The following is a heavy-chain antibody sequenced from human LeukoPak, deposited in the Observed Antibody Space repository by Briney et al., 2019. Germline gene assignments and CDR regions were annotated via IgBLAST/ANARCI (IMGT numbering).Heavy chain of an antibody. Sequence: SETLSLTCTVSGGSISSGGYYWSWIRQHPGKGLEWIGYIYYTGTTNYNPSLKSRVTISVDTSKNQFSLKLSSVTAADTAVYYCARMFYDFWSGYYYWFDPWGQGTLVTVSS. V-gene: IGHV4-61*08. D-gene: IGHD3-3*01. CDR3: ARMFYDFWSGYYYWFDP. J-gene: IGHJ5*02. CDR2: IYYTGTT. CDR1: GGSISSGGYY.